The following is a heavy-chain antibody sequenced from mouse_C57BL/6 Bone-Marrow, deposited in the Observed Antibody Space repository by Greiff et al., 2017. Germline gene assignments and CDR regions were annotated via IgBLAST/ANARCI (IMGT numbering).Heavy chain of an antibody. V-gene: IGHV7-1*01. Sequence: EVNVVESGGGLVQSGRSLRLSCATSGFTFSDFYMEWVRQAPGKGLEWIAASRNKANDYTTEYSASVKGRFIVSRDTSQSILYLQMNALRAEDTAIYYCARDATTGDFDYWGQGTTLTVSS. CDR3: ARDATTGDFDY. CDR2: SRNKANDYTT. CDR1: GFTFSDFY. J-gene: IGHJ2*01.